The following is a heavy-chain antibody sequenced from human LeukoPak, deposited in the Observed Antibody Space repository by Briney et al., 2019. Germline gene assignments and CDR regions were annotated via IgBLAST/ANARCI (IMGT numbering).Heavy chain of an antibody. J-gene: IGHJ3*01. CDR3: ARDTGWSSGDYDAFDV. D-gene: IGHD3-3*01. V-gene: IGHV4-30-4*01. CDR2: IYYSGSA. Sequence: SRTLSLTCTVSGGSLSSGEYYWSWIRQPPGKGLEWIGYIYYSGSAYYNPSLKSRVTMSVDTSKNQFSLKLSSVTAADAAVYYCARDTGWSSGDYDAFDVWGLGTMVTVSS. CDR1: GGSLSSGEYY.